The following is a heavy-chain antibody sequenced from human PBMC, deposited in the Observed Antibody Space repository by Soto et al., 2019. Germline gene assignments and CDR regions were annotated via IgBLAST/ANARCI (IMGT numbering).Heavy chain of an antibody. CDR3: ARLTRITIFGVVIDDHFDY. V-gene: IGHV4-39*01. Sequence: SETLSLTCTVSGGSISSSSYYWGWIRQPPGKGQEWIGSIYYSGSTYYNPSLKSRVTISVDTSKNQFSLKLSSVTAADTAVYYCARLTRITIFGVVIDDHFDYWGQGTLVTVSS. CDR2: IYYSGST. J-gene: IGHJ4*02. D-gene: IGHD3-3*01. CDR1: GGSISSSSYY.